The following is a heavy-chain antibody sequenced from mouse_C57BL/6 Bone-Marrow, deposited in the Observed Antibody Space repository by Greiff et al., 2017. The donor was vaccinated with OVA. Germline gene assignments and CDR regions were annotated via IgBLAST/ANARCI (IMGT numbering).Heavy chain of an antibody. CDR1: GFSFNTYA. Sequence: DVKLVESGGGLVQPKGSLKLSCAASGFSFNTYAMNWVRQAPGKGLEWVARIRSKSNNYATYYADSVKDRFTISRDDSESMLYLQMNNLKTEDTAMYYCVRHSQDYGSSYEAMDDWGQGTSVTVSS. V-gene: IGHV10-1*01. CDR3: VRHSQDYGSSYEAMDD. CDR2: IRSKSNNYAT. J-gene: IGHJ4*01. D-gene: IGHD1-1*01.